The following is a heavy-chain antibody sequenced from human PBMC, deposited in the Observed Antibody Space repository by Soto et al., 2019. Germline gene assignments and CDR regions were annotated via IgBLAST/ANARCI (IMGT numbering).Heavy chain of an antibody. CDR1: GGSFSGYY. CDR2: INHSGST. J-gene: IGHJ4*02. D-gene: IGHD6-25*01. V-gene: IGHV4-34*01. Sequence: SETLSLTCAVYGGSFSGYYWSWIRQPPGKGLEWIGEINHSGSTNYNPSLKSRVTISVDTSKNQFSLKLSSVTAADTAVYYCASEYPGYYFDYWGQGTLVTVSS. CDR3: ASEYPGYYFDY.